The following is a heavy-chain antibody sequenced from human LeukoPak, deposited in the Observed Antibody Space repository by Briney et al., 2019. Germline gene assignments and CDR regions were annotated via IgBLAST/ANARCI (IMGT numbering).Heavy chain of an antibody. CDR2: ISSSGGST. J-gene: IGHJ6*02. Sequence: PGGSLRLSCAASGFTFSSYAMSWVRQAPGKGLEWVSAISSSGGSTYYADSVKGRFTISRDNSKNTLYLQMNSLRAEDTAVYYCAKHRPIAVAGTGYYYGMDVWGQGTTVTVSS. CDR1: GFTFSSYA. CDR3: AKHRPIAVAGTGYYYGMDV. V-gene: IGHV3-23*01. D-gene: IGHD6-19*01.